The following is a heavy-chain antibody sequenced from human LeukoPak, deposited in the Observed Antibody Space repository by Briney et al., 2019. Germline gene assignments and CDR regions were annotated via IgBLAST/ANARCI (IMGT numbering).Heavy chain of an antibody. CDR2: ISAYNGNT. CDR3: ARDNAGYYDILTGYYMKPGFDY. Sequence: ASVKVSCKASGYTFTSSGISWVRQAPGQGLDWMGWISAYNGNTNYAQKLQGRVTMTTDTPTRTAYMELRSLRSDDTAVYYCARDNAGYYDILTGYYMKPGFDYWGQGTLVTVSS. D-gene: IGHD3-9*01. CDR1: GYTFTSSG. J-gene: IGHJ4*02. V-gene: IGHV1-18*01.